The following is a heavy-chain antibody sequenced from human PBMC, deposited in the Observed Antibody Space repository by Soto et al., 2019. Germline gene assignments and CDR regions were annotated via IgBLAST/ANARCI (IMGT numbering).Heavy chain of an antibody. J-gene: IGHJ1*01. CDR2: IYYSGST. CDR1: GGSISSGGYY. Sequence: SETLSLTCTVSGGSISSGGYYWSWIRQHPGKGLEWIGYIYYSGSTYYNPSLKSRVTISVDTSKNQFSLKLSSVTAADTAVYYCARVKQQLGTRYFQHWGQGTLVTVSS. V-gene: IGHV4-31*03. CDR3: ARVKQQLGTRYFQH. D-gene: IGHD6-13*01.